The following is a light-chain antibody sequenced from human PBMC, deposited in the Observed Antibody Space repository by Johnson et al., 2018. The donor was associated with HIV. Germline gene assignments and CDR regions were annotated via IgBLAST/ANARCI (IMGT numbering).Light chain of an antibody. Sequence: QAALTQPPSVSAAPGQKVTISCSGSNSNIGNNYVSWYQHFPGTAPKLLSYENNNRPSGIPDRFSGSKSCTSATLGISGLQTVDEGDYYCGTWDSSLSAGGANYVFGTGTKVTVL. CDR2: ENN. CDR3: GTWDSSLSAGGANYV. J-gene: IGLJ1*01. CDR1: NSNIGNNY. V-gene: IGLV1-51*02.